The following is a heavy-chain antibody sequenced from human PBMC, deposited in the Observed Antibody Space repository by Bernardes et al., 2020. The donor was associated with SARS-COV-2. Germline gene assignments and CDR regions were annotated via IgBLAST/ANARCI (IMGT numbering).Heavy chain of an antibody. CDR1: GGSIFSYY. V-gene: IGHV4-59*08. CDR2: IYYSGST. J-gene: IGHJ4*02. D-gene: IGHD1-26*01. CDR3: ARHLGATKFDY. Sequence: SETLSLTCTVSGGSIFSYYWSWIRQPPGKRLEWIGYIYYSGSTNYNPSLKSRVTMSVDTSKNQFSLKLSSVSAADTAMYYCARHLGATKFDYWGQGALVTVSS.